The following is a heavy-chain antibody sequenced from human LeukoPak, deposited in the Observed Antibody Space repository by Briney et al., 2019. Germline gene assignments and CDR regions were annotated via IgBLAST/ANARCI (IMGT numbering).Heavy chain of an antibody. CDR2: ISGSGGST. Sequence: HTGGSLRLSCAASGLTFSSYAMCWVRQAPGKGLEWVSGISGSGGSTYYLDSVKGRFTISRDNSKNTLYLQMNSLRAEDTAVYYCAKDFDGSTWFGRNYMDVWGKGTTVTVSS. V-gene: IGHV3-23*01. D-gene: IGHD6-13*01. J-gene: IGHJ6*03. CDR1: GLTFSSYA. CDR3: AKDFDGSTWFGRNYMDV.